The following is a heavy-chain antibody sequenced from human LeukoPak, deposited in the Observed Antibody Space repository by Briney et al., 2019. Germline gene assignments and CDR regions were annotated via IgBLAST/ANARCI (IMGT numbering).Heavy chain of an antibody. CDR2: INSDGSST. D-gene: IGHD2-21*02. CDR3: ARGLAYCGGGCYNGLDY. J-gene: IGHJ4*02. Sequence: GGSLRLSCAASGFTFNSYCMHWVRQVPGKGLVWVSRINSDGSSTRYVDSVKGRFTVSRDNAKNTVYLQMSSLRAEDTAVYYCARGLAYCGGGCYNGLDYWGQGTLVTVSS. V-gene: IGHV3-74*01. CDR1: GFTFNSYC.